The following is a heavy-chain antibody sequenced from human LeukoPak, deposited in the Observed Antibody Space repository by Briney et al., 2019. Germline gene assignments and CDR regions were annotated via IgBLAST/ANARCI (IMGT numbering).Heavy chain of an antibody. CDR1: GFTFDDYA. D-gene: IGHD6-6*01. CDR2: ISGDGGST. Sequence: PGGSLRLSCAASGFTFDDYAMHWVRQAPGKGLEWVSLISGDGGSTYYADSVKGRFTISRDNSKNSLYLQMNSLRTEDTALYHCAKDWSIAARRRGGSFDYWGQGTLVTVSS. J-gene: IGHJ4*02. V-gene: IGHV3-43*02. CDR3: AKDWSIAARRRGGSFDY.